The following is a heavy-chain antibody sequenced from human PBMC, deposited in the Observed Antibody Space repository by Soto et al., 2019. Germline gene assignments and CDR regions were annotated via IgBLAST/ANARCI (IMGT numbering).Heavy chain of an antibody. CDR2: INHSGST. CDR3: ARHPYNRNYGSDY. J-gene: IGHJ4*02. V-gene: IGHV4-34*01. Sequence: PSESLSLTCAVYGVSFSGYYWSWIRQPPGKGLEWIGEINHSGSTNYNPSLKSRVTISVDTSKNQFSLKLSSVTAADTAVYYCARHPYNRNYGSDYWGQGTLVTVS. CDR1: GVSFSGYY. D-gene: IGHD1-7*01.